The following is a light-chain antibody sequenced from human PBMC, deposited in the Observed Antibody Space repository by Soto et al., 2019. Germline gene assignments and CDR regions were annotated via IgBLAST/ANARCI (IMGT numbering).Light chain of an antibody. Sequence: DSQMTQSPSSLSASVGDRVTITCQASQDISESLSWYQQKPGKAPKLLVYDASNLEKGVPPRFSGSGSGTDFILIISSLKPEDIATYYCQQYENLPFTFGPGTKVEI. V-gene: IGKV1-33*01. CDR2: DAS. J-gene: IGKJ3*01. CDR3: QQYENLPFT. CDR1: QDISES.